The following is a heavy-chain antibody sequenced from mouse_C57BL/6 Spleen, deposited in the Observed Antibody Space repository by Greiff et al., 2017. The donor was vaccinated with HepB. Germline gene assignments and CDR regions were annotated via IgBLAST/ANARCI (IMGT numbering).Heavy chain of an antibody. Sequence: VKLVESGPELVKPGASVKISCKASGYAFSSSWMNWVKQRPGKGLEWIGRIYPGDGDTNYNGKFKGKATLTADKSSSTAYMQLSSLTSEDSAVYFCASATMVTTGNYFDYWGQGTTLTVSS. J-gene: IGHJ2*01. D-gene: IGHD2-2*01. CDR3: ASATMVTTGNYFDY. V-gene: IGHV1-82*01. CDR1: GYAFSSSW. CDR2: IYPGDGDT.